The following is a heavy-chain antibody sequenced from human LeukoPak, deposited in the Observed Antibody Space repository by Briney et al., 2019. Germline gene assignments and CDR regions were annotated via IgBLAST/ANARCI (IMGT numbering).Heavy chain of an antibody. CDR1: GGSFSGYY. CDR3: ARGRNWNYVYYYYGMDV. CDR2: INHSGST. J-gene: IGHJ6*02. D-gene: IGHD1-7*01. Sequence: PSETLSLTCAVYGGSFSGYYWSWIRQPPGKGLEWIGEINHSGSTNYNPSLKSRVTISVDTSKNQFSLKLSSVTAADTAVYYCARGRNWNYVYYYYGMDVWGQGTTVTVSS. V-gene: IGHV4-34*01.